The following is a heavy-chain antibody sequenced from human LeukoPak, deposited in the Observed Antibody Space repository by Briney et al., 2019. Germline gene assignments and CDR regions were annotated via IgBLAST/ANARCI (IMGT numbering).Heavy chain of an antibody. V-gene: IGHV5-51*01. CDR3: ARLGAIAAAGKDFDY. Sequence: GESLKISFKGSGYRFTSYWIGWVRPMPGKGLAWMGIIYPGDSDTRYSPSFQGQVTISADKSISTAYLQWSSLKASDTATYYCARLGAIAAAGKDFDYWGQGTLVTVSS. CDR1: GYRFTSYW. D-gene: IGHD6-13*01. CDR2: IYPGDSDT. J-gene: IGHJ4*02.